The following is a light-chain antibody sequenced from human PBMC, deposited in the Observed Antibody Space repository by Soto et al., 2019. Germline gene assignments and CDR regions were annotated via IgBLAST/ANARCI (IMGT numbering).Light chain of an antibody. CDR2: EVS. CDR1: SSDIGAYNR. J-gene: IGLJ1*01. V-gene: IGLV2-14*01. Sequence: QSVLTQPASVSGSPGQSITISCTGTSSDIGAYNRVSWYQQNPGKAPQLIIYEVSNRPSGLSNRFSASKSGNAASLTISGLQAEDEADYFCCSFTTSSTLVFGTGTKVTVL. CDR3: CSFTTSSTLV.